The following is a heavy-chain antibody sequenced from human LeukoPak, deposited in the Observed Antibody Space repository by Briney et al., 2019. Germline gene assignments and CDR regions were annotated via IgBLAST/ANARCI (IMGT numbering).Heavy chain of an antibody. V-gene: IGHV1-2*02. D-gene: IGHD6-13*01. CDR2: INPNSGGT. J-gene: IGHJ4*02. Sequence: ASVKGSCKASGYTFTGYDMHWVRQAPGQGLEWMGWINPNSGGTNYAQKFQGRVTMTRDTSISTAYMELSRLRSDDMAVYYCARVGVEAAGYPFDYWGQGTLLTVSS. CDR1: GYTFTGYD. CDR3: ARVGVEAAGYPFDY.